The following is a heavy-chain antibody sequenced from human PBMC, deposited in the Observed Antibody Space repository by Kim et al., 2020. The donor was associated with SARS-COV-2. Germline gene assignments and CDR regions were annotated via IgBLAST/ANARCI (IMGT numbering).Heavy chain of an antibody. Sequence: SETLSLTCAVYGGSFSGYYWSWIRQPPGKGLEWIGEINHSGSTNYNPSLKSRVTISVDTSKNQFSLKLSSVTAADTAVYYCARAPLVVVPAAKWYGMDVWGQGTTVTVSS. CDR1: GGSFSGYY. V-gene: IGHV4-34*01. CDR3: ARAPLVVVPAAKWYGMDV. CDR2: INHSGST. J-gene: IGHJ6*02. D-gene: IGHD2-2*01.